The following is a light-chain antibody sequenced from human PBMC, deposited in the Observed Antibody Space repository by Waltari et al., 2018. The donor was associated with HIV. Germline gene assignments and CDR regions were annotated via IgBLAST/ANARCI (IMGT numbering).Light chain of an antibody. Sequence: QSALTPPPSASGSPGQSVTLSCTGTNSDIGTSDYVSWYQQPPGKAPKLVISEVTKRPSGVSDRFSGSKSGNTAFLTVSGLQAEDEADYYCSSFANRDGFYVLFGGGTRLTVL. J-gene: IGLJ2*01. V-gene: IGLV2-8*01. CDR1: NSDIGTSDY. CDR2: EVT. CDR3: SSFANRDGFYVL.